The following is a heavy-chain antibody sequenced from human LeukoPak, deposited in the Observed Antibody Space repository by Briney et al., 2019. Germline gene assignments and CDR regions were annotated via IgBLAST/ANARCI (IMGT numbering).Heavy chain of an antibody. CDR1: GGTFSSYA. V-gene: IGHV1-69*13. D-gene: IGHD2/OR15-2a*01. CDR3: ARELPAEYKIVSPYYYYYYGMDV. J-gene: IGHJ6*02. CDR2: IIPIFGTA. Sequence: ASVKVSCKASGGTFSSYAISWVRQAPGQGLEWMGGIIPIFGTANYAQKFQGRVTITADESTSTAYMELSSLRSEDTAVYYRARELPAEYKIVSPYYYYYYGMDVWGQGTTVTVSS.